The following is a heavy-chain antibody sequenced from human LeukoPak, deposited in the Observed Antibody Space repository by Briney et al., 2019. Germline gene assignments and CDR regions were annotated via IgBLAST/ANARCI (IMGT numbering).Heavy chain of an antibody. J-gene: IGHJ5*02. CDR2: IYISGST. V-gene: IGHV4-4*07. Sequence: ETLSLTCTVSGGSISSYYWSWIRQPAGKGLEWIGRIYISGSTDYNPSLKSRVTMSVDTSKNQFSLKLTSVTAADTAVYYCARSVGWELLLTNRFDPWGQGTLVTVSS. CDR1: GGSISSYY. D-gene: IGHD1-26*01. CDR3: ARSVGWELLLTNRFDP.